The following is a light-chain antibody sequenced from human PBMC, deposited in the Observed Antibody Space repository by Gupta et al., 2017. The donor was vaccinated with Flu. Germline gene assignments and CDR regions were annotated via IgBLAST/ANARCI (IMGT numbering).Light chain of an antibody. CDR3: QQHNCSPA. J-gene: IGKJ3*01. CDR1: HVISRY. V-gene: IGKV1-9*01. CDR2: AAS. Sequence: SPSFLSAFVEGRITISCRASHVISRYVAWYQKKAGKAPKLLNYAASTLRSGVSTMISGSCSAAEFTLTISRLQPEIFASYCCQQHNCSPAFGPGTKVDIK.